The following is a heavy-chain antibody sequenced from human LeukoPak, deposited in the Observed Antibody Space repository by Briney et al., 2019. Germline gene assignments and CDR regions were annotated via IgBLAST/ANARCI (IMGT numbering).Heavy chain of an antibody. CDR3: APTNSWHYYFDY. D-gene: IGHD6-13*01. J-gene: IGHJ4*02. Sequence: VSVKVSCKASGYIFTNYYMHWVRQAPGQGLEWMGWINPNSGGTNYAEKFQGRVTMTRDTSISTAYMELSRLRSDDTAVYYCAPTNSWHYYFDYWGQGTLVTVSS. CDR2: INPNSGGT. CDR1: GYIFTNYY. V-gene: IGHV1-2*02.